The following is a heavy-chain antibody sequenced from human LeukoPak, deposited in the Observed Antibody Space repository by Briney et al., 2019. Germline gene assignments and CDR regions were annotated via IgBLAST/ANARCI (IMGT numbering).Heavy chain of an antibody. CDR2: IYPGDSDT. D-gene: IGHD1-26*01. V-gene: IGHV5-51*01. Sequence: GESLKISCRGSGYSFTSYWIGWVRQMPGKGLEWMGIIYPGDSDTRYSPSFQGQVTISADKSISTAYLQWSSLKASDTAMYYCARHEAWSGSYLDGMDVWGQGTTVTVSS. CDR3: ARHEAWSGSYLDGMDV. J-gene: IGHJ6*02. CDR1: GYSFTSYW.